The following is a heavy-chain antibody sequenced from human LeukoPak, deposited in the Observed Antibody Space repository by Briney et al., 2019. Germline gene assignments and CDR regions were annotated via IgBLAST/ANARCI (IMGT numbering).Heavy chain of an antibody. V-gene: IGHV4-59*12. CDR2: IYYTGST. CDR1: GDSISSDY. CDR3: ARIRPSRLYMDV. J-gene: IGHJ6*03. Sequence: SETLSLTCAVSGDSISSDYWSWVRQPPGKGLEWIGYIYYTGSTNYNPSLKSRVTISVDTSKNQFSLKLSSVTAADTAVYYCARIRPSRLYMDVWGKGTTVTVSS.